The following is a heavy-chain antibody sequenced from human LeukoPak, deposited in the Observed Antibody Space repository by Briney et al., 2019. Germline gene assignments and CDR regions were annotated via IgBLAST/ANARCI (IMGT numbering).Heavy chain of an antibody. D-gene: IGHD2-21*01. Sequence: GGSLRLSCAASGFTFSSYEMNWVRQAPGKGLEWVSYISSSGSTIYYADSVKGRFTISRDNAKNSLYLQMNSLRAEDTAVYYCAKDAENGIPLSWGQGTLVTVSS. CDR3: AKDAENGIPLS. CDR1: GFTFSSYE. V-gene: IGHV3-48*03. CDR2: ISSSGSTI. J-gene: IGHJ1*01.